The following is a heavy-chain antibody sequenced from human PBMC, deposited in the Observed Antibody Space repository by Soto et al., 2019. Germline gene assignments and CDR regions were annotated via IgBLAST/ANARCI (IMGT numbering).Heavy chain of an antibody. V-gene: IGHV4-59*08. CDR3: ARRYGSCFDF. CDR2: IYNSGST. Sequence: SETLSVTCTVSCGSISSDYWSWIRQPPGKGLEWIGYIYNSGSTNYNPSLKSRVTISVDTSKNQFSLKLSSVTAADTAVYYCARRYGSCFDFWGQGTLVTAPQ. CDR1: CGSISSDY. D-gene: IGHD5-18*01. J-gene: IGHJ4*02.